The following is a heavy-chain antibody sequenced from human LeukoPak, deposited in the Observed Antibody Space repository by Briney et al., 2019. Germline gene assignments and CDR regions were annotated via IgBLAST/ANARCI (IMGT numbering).Heavy chain of an antibody. V-gene: IGHV3-30*02. CDR1: GFTFSSYG. CDR3: AKDPYCSSTSCYSRFPGGLGFNAFDI. J-gene: IGHJ3*02. CDR2: IRYDGSNK. D-gene: IGHD2-2*01. Sequence: GALRLSCAASGFTFSSYGMHWVRQAPGKGLEWVAFIRYDGSNKYYADSVKGRFTISRDNSKNTLYLQMNSLRAEDTAVYYCAKDPYCSSTSCYSRFPGGLGFNAFDIWGQGTMVTVSS.